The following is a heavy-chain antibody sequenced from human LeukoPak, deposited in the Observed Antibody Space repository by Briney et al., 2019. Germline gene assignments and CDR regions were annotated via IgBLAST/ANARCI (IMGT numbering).Heavy chain of an antibody. J-gene: IGHJ5*02. CDR1: GGSFSGYY. CDR3: ARWWGFDP. Sequence: SETLSLTCAVYGGSFSGYYWSWIRQPPGKGLEWVGEINDIGSTNYNPSLKSRVTISVDTSTNQFFLKLNSVTAADTAVYYCARWWGFDPWGQGTLVTVSS. CDR2: INDIGST. D-gene: IGHD2-15*01. V-gene: IGHV4-34*01.